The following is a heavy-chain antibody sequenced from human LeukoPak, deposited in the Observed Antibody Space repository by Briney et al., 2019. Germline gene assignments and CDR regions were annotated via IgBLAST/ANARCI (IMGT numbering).Heavy chain of an antibody. CDR3: AKQDYYDSSGD. V-gene: IGHV3-23*01. CDR2: LSPGGGTT. CDR1: GFAFGSEA. J-gene: IGHJ4*02. Sequence: PGGSLRLSCAVSGFAFGSEAMSWVRQSPARGLEWVASLSPGGGTTYYADYVKGRFTISRDNSKNTLYLQMNSLRAEDTAVYYCAKQDYYDSSGDWGQGTLVTVSS. D-gene: IGHD3-22*01.